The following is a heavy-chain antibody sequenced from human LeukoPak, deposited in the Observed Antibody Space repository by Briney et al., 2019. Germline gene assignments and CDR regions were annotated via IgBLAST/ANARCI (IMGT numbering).Heavy chain of an antibody. D-gene: IGHD6-19*01. Sequence: SETLSLTCSVSGGSISDCYWSWIRLSPGTGLEWIGYMDYSGSAAYNPSLRGRVTISIDTSKKQFSLEVTSATAADTAVYFCARRKRGSGGPFDSWGHGTLVTVSS. J-gene: IGHJ4*01. CDR1: GGSISDCY. V-gene: IGHV4-59*08. CDR3: ARRKRGSGGPFDS. CDR2: MDYSGSA.